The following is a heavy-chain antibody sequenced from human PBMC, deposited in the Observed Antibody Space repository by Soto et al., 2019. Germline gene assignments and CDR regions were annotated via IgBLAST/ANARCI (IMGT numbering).Heavy chain of an antibody. Sequence: ASVKVSCKASGYTFTIYGIIWVRQAPGQGLEWMGWISAYNGNTNYAQKLQGRVTMTTDTSTSTAYVELRSLRSDDTAVYYCARGSVAGTDAFDIWGQGTMVTVS. CDR1: GYTFTIYG. J-gene: IGHJ3*02. D-gene: IGHD6-19*01. CDR3: ARGSVAGTDAFDI. V-gene: IGHV1-18*01. CDR2: ISAYNGNT.